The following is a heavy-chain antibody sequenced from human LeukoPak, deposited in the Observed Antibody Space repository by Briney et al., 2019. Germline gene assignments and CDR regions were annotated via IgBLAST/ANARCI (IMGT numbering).Heavy chain of an antibody. Sequence: PSETLSLTCTVSGGSISSYYWNWIRQPPGKGLEWIGYIYNSGSTNYNPSLKSRVTMSVDTSKNQFSLKLSSVTAADTAVYYCAREGPLYDSSGYTIDYWGQGTLVTVSP. D-gene: IGHD3-22*01. V-gene: IGHV4-59*12. CDR2: IYNSGST. CDR1: GGSISSYY. J-gene: IGHJ4*02. CDR3: AREGPLYDSSGYTIDY.